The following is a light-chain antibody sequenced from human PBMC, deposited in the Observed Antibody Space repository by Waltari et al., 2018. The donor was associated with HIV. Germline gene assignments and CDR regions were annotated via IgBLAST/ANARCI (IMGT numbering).Light chain of an antibody. CDR2: DAN. CDR3: CSYAGSYTHIVL. CDR1: NSDLGTYDY. J-gene: IGLJ2*01. Sequence: QSALTQPRSVSGSPGQSVTVSCTGSNSDLGTYDYVSWYQQYPDKAPKHIIYDANSVPLGVLDRFSGSKSGNTAYLTISGLQAAEEADYYCCSYAGSYTHIVLFGGGTKLTVL. V-gene: IGLV2-11*01.